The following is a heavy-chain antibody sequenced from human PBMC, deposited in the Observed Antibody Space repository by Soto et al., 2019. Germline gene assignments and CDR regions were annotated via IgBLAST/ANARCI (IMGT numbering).Heavy chain of an antibody. Sequence: SETLARTCPVSGGSISTYFWSCIRQPSGWVLEWIGRIYTTGSTNYNPSLKSRVTMSLDTSRKQFYLKLSSVTAADTAVYYCERVNYDNGHAFDVWGQGPMVTVSS. CDR1: GGSISTYF. V-gene: IGHV4-4*07. J-gene: IGHJ3*01. D-gene: IGHD3-22*01. CDR3: ERVNYDNGHAFDV. CDR2: IYTTGST.